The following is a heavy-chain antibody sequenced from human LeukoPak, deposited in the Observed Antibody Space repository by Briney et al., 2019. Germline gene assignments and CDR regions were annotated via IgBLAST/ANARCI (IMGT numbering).Heavy chain of an antibody. J-gene: IGHJ4*02. CDR3: ARDYKYAFDN. V-gene: IGHV3-48*01. Sequence: GGFLRLSCAASGFRFSDYSMNWVRQAPGKGLEWISYIGISSGNTKYADSVKGRFTISGDKARNSLYLQMNSLRVEDTAVYYCARDYKYAFDNWGQGTLVTVSS. D-gene: IGHD5-24*01. CDR2: IGISSGNT. CDR1: GFRFSDYS.